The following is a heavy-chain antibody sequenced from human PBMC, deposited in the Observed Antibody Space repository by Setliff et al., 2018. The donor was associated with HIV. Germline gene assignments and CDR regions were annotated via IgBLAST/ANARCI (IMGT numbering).Heavy chain of an antibody. Sequence: PSETLSLTCTVSGDPISSYYWNWIRQPPGKALEWIGYIYYGSTHYNPSFEGRVTISVDTSKNQFSLKLRSVTAADTAIYYCARRRCSAASCPDNSWNWLDPWGQGTLVTVSS. CDR3: ARRRCSAASCPDNSWNWLDP. J-gene: IGHJ5*02. CDR2: IYYGST. D-gene: IGHD2-15*01. V-gene: IGHV4-59*08. CDR1: GDPISSYY.